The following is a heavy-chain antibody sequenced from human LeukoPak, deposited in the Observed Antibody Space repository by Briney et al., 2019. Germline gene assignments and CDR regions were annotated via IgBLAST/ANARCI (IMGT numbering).Heavy chain of an antibody. D-gene: IGHD3-3*01. CDR1: GLTFSNYW. Sequence: GGSLRLSCAASGLTFSNYWMHWIRQVPGKGLVWVSHIKYDGSATNYADSVKGRFTISRDNAKNTLYLQMNSLRAEDTAVYYCVSGSLQSGYNFDYWGQGALVTVSS. CDR3: VSGSLQSGYNFDY. CDR2: IKYDGSAT. J-gene: IGHJ4*02. V-gene: IGHV3-74*01.